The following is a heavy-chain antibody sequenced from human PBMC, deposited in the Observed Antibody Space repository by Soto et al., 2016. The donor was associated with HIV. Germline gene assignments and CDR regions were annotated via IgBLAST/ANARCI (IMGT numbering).Heavy chain of an antibody. J-gene: IGHJ4*02. Sequence: QVQLVQSGAEVKKPGASVKVSCKASGYSFTGYYIHWVRQAPGQGLEWMGWMSVYNGNTDYARKVQGRVTMTSDRSTNTAYLELTSLISDDTAVYYCARGREDTAILDYWGQGTLITVSS. V-gene: IGHV1-18*04. CDR3: ARGREDTAILDY. D-gene: IGHD5-18*01. CDR1: GYSFTGYY. CDR2: MSVYNGNT.